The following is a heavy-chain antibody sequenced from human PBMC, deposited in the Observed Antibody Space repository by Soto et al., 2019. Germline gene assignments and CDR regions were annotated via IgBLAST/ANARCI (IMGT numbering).Heavy chain of an antibody. CDR2: IIPILGIA. Sequence: ASVKVSCKASGGTFSSYTISWVRQAPGQGLEWMGRIIPILGIANYAQKFQGRVTITADKSTSTAYMELSSLRSEDTAVYYCARDSPRYCSSTSCHDDAFDIWGQGTMVTVSS. V-gene: IGHV1-69*04. J-gene: IGHJ3*02. D-gene: IGHD2-2*01. CDR1: GGTFSSYT. CDR3: ARDSPRYCSSTSCHDDAFDI.